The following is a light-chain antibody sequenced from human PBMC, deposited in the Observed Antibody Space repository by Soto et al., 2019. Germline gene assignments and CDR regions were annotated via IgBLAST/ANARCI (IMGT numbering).Light chain of an antibody. CDR3: QQYYSTPQT. Sequence: DIVMTQSPDSLAVSLGERATINCKSSQSVLYSSDNKNYLAWYQQKPGQPPKLLIYWASTRESGVPDRFSGSGSGTDFTLTISSLQAEDVAVYYCQQYYSTPQTFGQGTKLAIK. CDR2: WAS. J-gene: IGKJ2*01. V-gene: IGKV4-1*01. CDR1: QSVLYSSDNKNY.